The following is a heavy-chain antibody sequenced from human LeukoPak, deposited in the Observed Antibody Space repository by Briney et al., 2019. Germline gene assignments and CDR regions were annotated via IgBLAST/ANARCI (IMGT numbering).Heavy chain of an antibody. CDR3: ARLSWGGTVAGSNWFDP. CDR2: IYYSGST. V-gene: IGHV4-59*08. Sequence: KPSETLSLTCTVSGGSISSYYWSWIRQPPGKGLEWIGYIYYSGSTNYNPSLKSRVTISVDTSKNQFSLKLSSVTAADTAVYYCARLSWGGTVAGSNWFDPWGQGTLVTVSS. J-gene: IGHJ5*02. D-gene: IGHD6-19*01. CDR1: GGSISSYY.